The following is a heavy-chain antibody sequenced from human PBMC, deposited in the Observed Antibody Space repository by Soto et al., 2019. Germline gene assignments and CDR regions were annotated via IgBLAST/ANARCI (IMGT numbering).Heavy chain of an antibody. J-gene: IGHJ3*02. CDR2: IYHSGSI. D-gene: IGHD3-16*01. CDR1: NASISSRKW. CDR3: ANLDMITFGGIIGPNDEFDI. Sequence: SETLSLTCTVSNASISSRKWWTWVRQTPGKGLEWIGEIYHSGSINHNPSLKSRVTMSVDKSKNQFSLKMTSVTAADTGVYYCANLDMITFGGIIGPNDEFDIWGQGTMVTVSS. V-gene: IGHV4-4*02.